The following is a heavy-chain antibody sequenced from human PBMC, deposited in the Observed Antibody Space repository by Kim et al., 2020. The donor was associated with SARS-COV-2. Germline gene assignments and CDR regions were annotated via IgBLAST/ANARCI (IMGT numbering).Heavy chain of an antibody. D-gene: IGHD3-3*01. CDR3: ARVRLRDFWSGYYTIYPKPPRRDNWFDP. CDR2: IYYSGST. Sequence: SETLSLTCTVSGGSISSSSYYWGWIRQPPGKGLEWIGSIYYSGSTYYNPSLKSRVTISVDTSKNQFSLKLSSVTAADTAVYYCARVRLRDFWSGYYTIYPKPPRRDNWFDPWGQGTLVTVSS. J-gene: IGHJ5*02. CDR1: GGSISSSSYY. V-gene: IGHV4-39*07.